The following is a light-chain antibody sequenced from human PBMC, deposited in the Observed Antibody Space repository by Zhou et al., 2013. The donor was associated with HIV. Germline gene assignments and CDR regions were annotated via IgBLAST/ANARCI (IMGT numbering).Light chain of an antibody. V-gene: IGKV1-33*01. J-gene: IGKJ3*01. CDR2: DAS. CDR1: QDISNY. Sequence: DIQMTQSPSSLSASVGDRVTITCQASQDISNYLNWYQQKPGKAPKVLIYDASNLKTGVPSRFSGSGSGTDFTLTISSLQPEDIATYHCQQYDNLPFTFGPGTKVDFK. CDR3: QQYDNLPFT.